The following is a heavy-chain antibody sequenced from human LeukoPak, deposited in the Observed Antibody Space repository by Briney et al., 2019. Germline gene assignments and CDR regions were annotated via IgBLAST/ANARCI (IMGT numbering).Heavy chain of an antibody. CDR3: ARHPSYGSGTHFDY. CDR2: IYYSGST. J-gene: IGHJ4*02. Sequence: SQTLSLTCIVSGGSISSGSYYWSWIRQPAGKGLEWIGSIYYSGSTYYNPSLKSRVTISVDTSKNQFSLKLSSVTAADTAVYYCARHPSYGSGTHFDYWGQGTLVTVSS. CDR1: GGSISSGSYY. V-gene: IGHV4-39*01. D-gene: IGHD3-10*01.